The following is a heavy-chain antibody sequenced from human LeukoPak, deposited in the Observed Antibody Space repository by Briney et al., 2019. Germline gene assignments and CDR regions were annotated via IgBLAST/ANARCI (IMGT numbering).Heavy chain of an antibody. D-gene: IGHD3-3*01. J-gene: IGHJ5*02. CDR2: INPNSGGT. CDR3: AREGDTHYDFWSGPFDP. Sequence: GASVKVSCKASGYTFTGYYMHWVRQAPGQGLEWMGWINPNSGGTNYAQKFQGWVTMTRDTSISTAYMELSRLRSDDTAVYYCAREGDTHYDFWSGPFDPWGQGTLVTVSS. V-gene: IGHV1-2*04. CDR1: GYTFTGYY.